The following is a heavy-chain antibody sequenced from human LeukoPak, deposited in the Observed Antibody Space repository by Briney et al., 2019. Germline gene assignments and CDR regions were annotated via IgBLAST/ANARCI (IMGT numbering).Heavy chain of an antibody. D-gene: IGHD2-15*01. CDR3: ARGSQSLGYCSGGSCHAKIFDY. Sequence: SETLSLTCAVYGGSFSGYYWSWIRQPPGKGLEWIGEINHSGSTNYNPSLRSRVTISVDTSKNQFSLKLSSVTAADTAVYYCARGSQSLGYCSGGSCHAKIFDYWGRGTLVTVSS. V-gene: IGHV4-34*01. CDR2: INHSGST. J-gene: IGHJ4*02. CDR1: GGSFSGYY.